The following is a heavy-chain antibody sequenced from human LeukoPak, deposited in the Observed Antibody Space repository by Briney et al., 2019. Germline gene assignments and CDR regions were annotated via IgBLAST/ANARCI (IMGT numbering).Heavy chain of an antibody. J-gene: IGHJ4*02. V-gene: IGHV3-48*03. CDR2: ISSSGSTV. CDR3: ARGYSAGHDY. CDR1: GFTFSSYE. D-gene: IGHD2-15*01. Sequence: GGSLRLSCAASGFTFSSYEMNWVRQAPGKGLEWVSYISSSGSTVYYADSVKGRFTISRDNAKNSLYLQMNSLRAEDTAVYYCARGYSAGHDYWGQGTLVTVSS.